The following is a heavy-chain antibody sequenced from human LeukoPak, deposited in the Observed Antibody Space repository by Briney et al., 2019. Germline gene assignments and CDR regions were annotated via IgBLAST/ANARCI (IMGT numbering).Heavy chain of an antibody. CDR2: IYYSGST. CDR1: GGSISSYY. CDR3: AREGSREILTGYYHNWFVP. V-gene: IGHV4-59*01. J-gene: IGHJ5*02. D-gene: IGHD3-9*01. Sequence: SEALSLTCTVSGGSISSYYWSWIRQPPGKGREWIGYIYYSGSTNYNPSLKSRVTMSVDTSKNQFSLKLSSVTAADTAVYYCAREGSREILTGYYHNWFVPWGQGTLVTVSS.